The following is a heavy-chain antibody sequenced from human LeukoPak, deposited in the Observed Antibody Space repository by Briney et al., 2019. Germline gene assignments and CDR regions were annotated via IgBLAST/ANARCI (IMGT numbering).Heavy chain of an antibody. V-gene: IGHV4-61*02. J-gene: IGHJ3*02. CDR1: GGSISSGSYY. Sequence: SATLSLTCPVSGGSISSGSYYWSWIRQPAGKGLEWIGRIYTSGSTNYNPSLKSRVTISVDTSKNQFSLKLSSVTAADTAVYYCAREGTITMIVVVSAFDIWGQGTMVTVSS. CDR2: IYTSGST. CDR3: AREGTITMIVVVSAFDI. D-gene: IGHD3-22*01.